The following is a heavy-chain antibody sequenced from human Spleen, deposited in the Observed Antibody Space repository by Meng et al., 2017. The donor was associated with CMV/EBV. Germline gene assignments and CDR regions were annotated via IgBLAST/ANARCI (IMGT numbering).Heavy chain of an antibody. CDR2: ISYDGSNK. V-gene: IGHV3-30*04. D-gene: IGHD7-27*01. J-gene: IGHJ2*01. Sequence: GESLKISFAASGFTFSSYAMHWVRQAPGKGLEWVAVISYDGSNKYYADSVKGRFTISRDNSKNTLYLQMNSLRAEDTAVYYCARRFKSPLTGGPYWYFDLWGRGTLVTVSS. CDR3: ARRFKSPLTGGPYWYFDL. CDR1: GFTFSSYA.